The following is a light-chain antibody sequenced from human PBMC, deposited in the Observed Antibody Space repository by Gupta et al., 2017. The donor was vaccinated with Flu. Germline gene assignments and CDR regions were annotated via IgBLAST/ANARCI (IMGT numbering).Light chain of an antibody. V-gene: IGKV1-12*01. J-gene: IGKJ2*01. Sequence: DILMTQSPSTVSASVGDRVTITCRASRGITTWLSWYQQKPGTAPKLLIYAASSLQSGVPSRFSGSGSGTDFTLTITSLQPDDFATYYCQQADSFPRTFGQGTKVEMK. CDR1: RGITTW. CDR3: QQADSFPRT. CDR2: AAS.